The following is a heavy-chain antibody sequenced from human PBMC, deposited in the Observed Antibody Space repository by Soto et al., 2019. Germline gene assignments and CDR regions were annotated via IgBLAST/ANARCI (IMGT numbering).Heavy chain of an antibody. CDR3: TKDRGKSIFGVS. D-gene: IGHD3-3*01. CDR1: GFTFSSYA. J-gene: IGHJ4*02. CDR2: ISGSGGSK. Sequence: EVQLLESGGGLVQPGGSLRLSCAASGFTFSSYAMSWVRQAPGKGLEWVSAISGSGGSKYYADSVKGRFTISRDNSKNTLYLQMNSLRAEDTAVYYCTKDRGKSIFGVSWGQGTLVTVSS. V-gene: IGHV3-23*01.